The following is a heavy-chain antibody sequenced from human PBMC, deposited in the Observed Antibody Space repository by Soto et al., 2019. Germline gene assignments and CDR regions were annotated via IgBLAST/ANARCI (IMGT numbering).Heavy chain of an antibody. V-gene: IGHV1-2*02. Sequence: QVQLVQSGAEVKKPGASVKVSCKASGYTFTGYDMHWVRQAPGQGLEWMGWINPNSGDTNYAQGFQDRITMTRDTSTSTAYMELSRLRSDDTAVYYCAPATMTFDYWGQGTLVTVSS. CDR1: GYTFTGYD. D-gene: IGHD5-12*01. J-gene: IGHJ4*02. CDR3: APATMTFDY. CDR2: INPNSGDT.